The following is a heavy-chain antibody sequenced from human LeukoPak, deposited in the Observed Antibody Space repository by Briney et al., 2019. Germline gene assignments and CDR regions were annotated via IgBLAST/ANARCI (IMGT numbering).Heavy chain of an antibody. CDR2: IIPIFGTA. Sequence: ASVKVSCKASGGTFSSYAISWVRQAPGQGLEWMGGIIPIFGTANYAQKFQGRVTITADESTSTAYMELSSLRSEDTAVYYCATDSSSSDRAYYYYGMDVWGQGTTVTVSS. CDR1: GGTFSSYA. D-gene: IGHD6-6*01. V-gene: IGHV1-69*13. CDR3: ATDSSSSDRAYYYYGMDV. J-gene: IGHJ6*02.